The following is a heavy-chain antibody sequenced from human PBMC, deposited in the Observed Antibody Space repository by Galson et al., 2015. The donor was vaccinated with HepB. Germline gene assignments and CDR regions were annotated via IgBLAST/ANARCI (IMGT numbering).Heavy chain of an antibody. CDR1: GFTFSSYG. J-gene: IGHJ4*02. V-gene: IGHV3-30*18. Sequence: SLRLSCAASGFTFSSYGMHWVRQAPGKGLEWVAVISYDGSNKYYADSVKGRFTISRDNSKNTLYLHMNSLRAEDTAVFYCAKDVNYGGHLPTDYWGQGTLVTVSS. CDR3: AKDVNYGGHLPTDY. D-gene: IGHD4-23*01. CDR2: ISYDGSNK.